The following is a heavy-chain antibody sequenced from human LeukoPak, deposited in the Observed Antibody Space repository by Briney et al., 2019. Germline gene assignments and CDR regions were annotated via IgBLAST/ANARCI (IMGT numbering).Heavy chain of an antibody. Sequence: ASVKVSCKASGYTFTSYGISWVRQAPGQGLEWMGWISAYNGNTNYAQKLQGRVTMTTDASTSTAYMELRSLRSDDTAVCYCARVDSSGWNKVWGQGTLVTVSS. CDR1: GYTFTSYG. CDR2: ISAYNGNT. D-gene: IGHD6-19*01. V-gene: IGHV1-18*01. J-gene: IGHJ4*02. CDR3: ARVDSSGWNKV.